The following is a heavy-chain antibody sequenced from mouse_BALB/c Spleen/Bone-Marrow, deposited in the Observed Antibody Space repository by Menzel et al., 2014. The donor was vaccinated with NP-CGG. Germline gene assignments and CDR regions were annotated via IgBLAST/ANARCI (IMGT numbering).Heavy chain of an antibody. J-gene: IGHJ2*01. Sequence: QVQLKESGAELVRPGASVTLSCKASGYTFTDYEVHWVKQTPVHGLEWIGAIDPETGGNAYNQKFKGKATLTADKSYSTAYMELRSLTSEDSAVYYCTRNWDDYFDYWGQGTTLTVS. CDR3: TRNWDDYFDY. D-gene: IGHD4-1*01. CDR1: GYTFTDYE. V-gene: IGHV1-15*01. CDR2: IDPETGGN.